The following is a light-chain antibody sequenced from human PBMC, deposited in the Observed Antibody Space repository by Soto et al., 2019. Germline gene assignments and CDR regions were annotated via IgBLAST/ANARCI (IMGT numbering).Light chain of an antibody. CDR2: GAS. Sequence: EILFTQSPGTLALSQGERAPLSCRASQSVSSSYLAWYQQKPGQAPRLLIYGASSRATGIPDRFSGSGSGTDFTLTISRLEPEDFAVYYCQQYGISPITFGQGARLEIK. V-gene: IGKV3-20*01. J-gene: IGKJ5*01. CDR3: QQYGISPIT. CDR1: QSVSSSY.